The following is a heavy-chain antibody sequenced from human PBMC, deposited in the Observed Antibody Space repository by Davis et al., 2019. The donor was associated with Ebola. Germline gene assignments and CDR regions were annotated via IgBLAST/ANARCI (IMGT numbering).Heavy chain of an antibody. J-gene: IGHJ4*02. D-gene: IGHD2/OR15-2a*01. Sequence: GESLKISCAASGFTFSSYWMSWVRQAPGKGLEWVSAISGSGGSTYYADSVKGRFTISRDNSKNTLYLQMNSLRAEDTAVYYCARGIFKYYFDYWGQGTLVTVSS. CDR2: ISGSGGST. V-gene: IGHV3-23*01. CDR1: GFTFSSYW. CDR3: ARGIFKYYFDY.